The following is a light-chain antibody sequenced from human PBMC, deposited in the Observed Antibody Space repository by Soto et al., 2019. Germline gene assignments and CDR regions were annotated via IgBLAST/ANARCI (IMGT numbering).Light chain of an antibody. V-gene: IGKV1-33*01. Sequence: DIQMTQSPSSLSASVGDRVTITCQASQDISNYLNWYQQKPGKAPKLLIYDASNLETGVPSRFSGSGSGTDFTFTISSLQTEDIATYYCQQYDNLPGITFGGGTKVEIK. CDR1: QDISNY. J-gene: IGKJ4*01. CDR2: DAS. CDR3: QQYDNLPGIT.